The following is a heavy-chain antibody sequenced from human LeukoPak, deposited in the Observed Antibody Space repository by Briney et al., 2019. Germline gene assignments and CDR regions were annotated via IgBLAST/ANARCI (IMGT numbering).Heavy chain of an antibody. Sequence: SETLSLTCTVSGGSISSYYWSWIRQPPGKGLEWIGYIYYSGSTNYNPSLKSRVTISVDTSKNQFSLKLSSVTAADTAVYYCARNSGDYWGQGTLVTVSS. CDR2: IYYSGST. D-gene: IGHD4-23*01. V-gene: IGHV4-59*12. J-gene: IGHJ4*02. CDR1: GGSISSYY. CDR3: ARNSGDY.